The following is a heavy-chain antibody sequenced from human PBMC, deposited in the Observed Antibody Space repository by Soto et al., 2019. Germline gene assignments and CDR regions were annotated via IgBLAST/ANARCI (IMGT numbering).Heavy chain of an antibody. V-gene: IGHV3-33*01. CDR1: GFTFSNYG. CDR3: ARDIGTTSYILDD. CDR2: IWYDGSKR. J-gene: IGHJ4*02. Sequence: QVQLVESGGGVVQPGRSLRLSCAVSGFTFSNYGMHWVRQAPGKGLEWVAVIWYDGSKRYYADSVKGRFTISRDDSKSTLYLQMNSLRVEDTAVYYCARDIGTTSYILDDWGQGTLVIVSS. D-gene: IGHD1-1*01.